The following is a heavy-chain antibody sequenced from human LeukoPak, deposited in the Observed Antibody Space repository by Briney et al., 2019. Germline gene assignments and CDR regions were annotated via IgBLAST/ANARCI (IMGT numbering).Heavy chain of an antibody. CDR1: GGSISSGGYY. V-gene: IGHV4-30-4*08. D-gene: IGHD3-10*01. J-gene: IGHJ5*02. CDR2: IYYSGST. CDR3: ARARWFGELSPNWFDP. Sequence: PSETLSLTCTVSGGSISSGGYYWSWIRQPPGKGLEWIGYIYYSGSTYYNPSLKSRVTISVDTSKNQFSLKLSSVTAADTAVYYCARARWFGELSPNWFDPWGQGTLVTVSS.